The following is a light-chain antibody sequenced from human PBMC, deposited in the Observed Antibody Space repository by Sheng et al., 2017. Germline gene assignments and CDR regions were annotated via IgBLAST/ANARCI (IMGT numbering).Light chain of an antibody. Sequence: EIVLTQSPDFQSVTPKEKVTITCRASQSIGSSLHWYQQKPDQSPKLLIKYASQSISGVPPSRFXGSGSGTDFTLTINSLEAEDAAAYYCHQSSSLPPTFGQGTRLEIK. CDR2: YAS. CDR1: QSIGSS. J-gene: IGKJ5*01. V-gene: IGKV6D-21*02. CDR3: HQSSSLPPT.